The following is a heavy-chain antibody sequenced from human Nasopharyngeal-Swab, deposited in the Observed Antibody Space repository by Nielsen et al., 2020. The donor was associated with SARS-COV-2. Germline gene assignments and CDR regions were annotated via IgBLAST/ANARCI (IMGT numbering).Heavy chain of an antibody. CDR2: IYYSGST. D-gene: IGHD6-19*01. J-gene: IGHJ4*02. Sequence: LSLTCTVSGGSISSYYWSWIRQPPGKGLEWIGYIYYSGSTNYNPSLKSRVTISVDTSKNQFSLKLSSVTAADTAVYYCARRAGSGWYGYWGQGTLVTVSS. CDR1: GGSISSYY. V-gene: IGHV4-59*01. CDR3: ARRAGSGWYGY.